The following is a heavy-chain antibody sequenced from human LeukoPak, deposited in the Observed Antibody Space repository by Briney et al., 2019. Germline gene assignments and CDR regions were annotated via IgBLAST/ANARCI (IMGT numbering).Heavy chain of an antibody. CDR3: AKPSFYGDYALFDY. CDR1: GFTFSSYG. D-gene: IGHD4-17*01. J-gene: IGHJ4*02. CDR2: IRYDGSNK. Sequence: GGSLRLSCAASGFTFSSYGMHWVRQAPGMGLEWVAFIRYDGSNKYYADSVKGRFTISRDNSKNTLYLQMNSLRAEDTAVYYCAKPSFYGDYALFDYWGQGTLVTVSS. V-gene: IGHV3-30*02.